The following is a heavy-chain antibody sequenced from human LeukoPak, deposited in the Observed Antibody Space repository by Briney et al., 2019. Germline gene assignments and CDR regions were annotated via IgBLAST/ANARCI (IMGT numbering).Heavy chain of an antibody. J-gene: IGHJ4*02. D-gene: IGHD5-24*01. V-gene: IGHV1-2*02. CDR1: GYTFTSYA. CDR2: INPNSGGT. CDR3: ARWEMATIRGMDY. Sequence: ASVKVSCKASGYTFTSYAMNWVRQAPGQGLEWMGWINPNSGGTNYAQKFQGRVTMTRDTSISTAYMELSRLRSDDTAVYYCARWEMATIRGMDYWGQGTLVTVSS.